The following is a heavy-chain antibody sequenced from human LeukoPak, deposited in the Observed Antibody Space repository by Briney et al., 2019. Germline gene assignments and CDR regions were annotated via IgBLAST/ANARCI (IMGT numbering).Heavy chain of an antibody. Sequence: SSETLSLTCTVFYGSFSGYYWSWIRQPPGKGLEWIGEINHNGNTNYNPSLKSRVTISVDRSKNQFSLKLSSVTAADTAVYYCARGAALVTDKYFDYWGHGTLVTVSS. J-gene: IGHJ4*01. CDR3: ARGAALVTDKYFDY. CDR2: INHNGNT. D-gene: IGHD5-18*01. V-gene: IGHV4-34*01. CDR1: YGSFSGYY.